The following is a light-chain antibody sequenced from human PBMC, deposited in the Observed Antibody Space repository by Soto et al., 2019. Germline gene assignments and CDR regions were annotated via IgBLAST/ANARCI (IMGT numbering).Light chain of an antibody. Sequence: QSVLTQPASVSGSPGQSITISFTGTSSDVGGYNYVSWYQQHPGKAPKLMIYEVNNRPSEVSNRFSGSKSGNTASLTISGLQPEDEADYYCNSYTSRYTFVLGTGTKATVL. CDR1: SSDVGGYNY. J-gene: IGLJ1*01. CDR3: NSYTSRYTFV. V-gene: IGLV2-14*01. CDR2: EVN.